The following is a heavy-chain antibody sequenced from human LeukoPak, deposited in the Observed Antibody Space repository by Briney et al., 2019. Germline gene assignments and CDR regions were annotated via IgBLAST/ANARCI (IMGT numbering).Heavy chain of an antibody. J-gene: IGHJ4*02. D-gene: IGHD6-19*01. CDR1: GFTFSSYW. V-gene: IGHV3-74*01. CDR2: INSDGSST. CDR3: AKVRYTSGWGPSDY. Sequence: GGFLRLSCAASGFTFSSYWMHWVRQAPGKGLVWVSRINSDGSSTSYADSVKGRFTISRDISMNTLYVQMNSLRAEDTAVYYCAKVRYTSGWGPSDYWGQGTLVTVSS.